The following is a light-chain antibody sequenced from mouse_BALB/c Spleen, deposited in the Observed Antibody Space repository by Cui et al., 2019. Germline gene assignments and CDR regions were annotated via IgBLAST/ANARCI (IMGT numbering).Light chain of an antibody. Sequence: QIVLTQSPAIMSASLGEEITLTCSASSSVNYMHWYQQKSGTSPKLLIYSTSNLASGVPSRFSGSGSGTFYSLTISSVEAEDAADYYCHQWSSYPRTFGGGTKLEIK. CDR1: SSVNY. CDR3: HQWSSYPRT. CDR2: STS. J-gene: IGKJ1*01. V-gene: IGKV4-80*01.